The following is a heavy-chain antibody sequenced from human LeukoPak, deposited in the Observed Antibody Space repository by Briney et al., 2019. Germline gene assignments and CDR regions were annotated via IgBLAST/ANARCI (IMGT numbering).Heavy chain of an antibody. J-gene: IGHJ6*03. CDR1: GGSIISNY. Sequence: SETLSLTCTVSGGSIISNYWSWIRQSAGTGLEWIGRIYGSGITDYNPSLKRRVTMSLDTSRKQFSLRLTSVTAADTAVHYCARLKFYDSTGYSPGYYMDVWGKGTTVSVFS. V-gene: IGHV4-4*07. CDR3: ARLKFYDSTGYSPGYYMDV. D-gene: IGHD3-22*01. CDR2: IYGSGIT.